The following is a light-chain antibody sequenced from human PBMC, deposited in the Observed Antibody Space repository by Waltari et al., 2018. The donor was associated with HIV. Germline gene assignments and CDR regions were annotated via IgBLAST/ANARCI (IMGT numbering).Light chain of an antibody. CDR2: EVN. V-gene: IGLV2-8*01. CDR1: SNDIGPYNY. CDR3: SSYAGSGNLLL. Sequence: QSALTQPPAASGSPGQSVTISCTGTSNDIGPYNYVSWYQQHPDKAPSILSYEVNKTPAGVPGRFSGSKSGNTASMTVSGLQAEDEADYYCSSYAGSGNLLLFGGGTKVTVL. J-gene: IGLJ6*01.